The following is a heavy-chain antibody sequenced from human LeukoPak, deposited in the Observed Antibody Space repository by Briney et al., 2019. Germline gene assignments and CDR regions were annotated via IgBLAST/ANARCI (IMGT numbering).Heavy chain of an antibody. Sequence: PGGSLRLSCEASGFTFGSHAMYWVRQAPGKGLEWVAGIFGSGGNPHYADPVKGRFTISRDNSRNTAYLQINSLRAEDTAVYYCGKTTVGYSSGQKPAWPVDYWGQGTLVTVSS. D-gene: IGHD5-18*01. CDR3: GKTTVGYSSGQKPAWPVDY. CDR1: GFTFGSHA. CDR2: IFGSGGNP. J-gene: IGHJ4*02. V-gene: IGHV3-23*01.